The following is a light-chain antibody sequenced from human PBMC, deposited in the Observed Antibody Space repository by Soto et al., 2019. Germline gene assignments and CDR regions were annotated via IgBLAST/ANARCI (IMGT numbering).Light chain of an antibody. J-gene: IGLJ1*01. V-gene: IGLV1-44*01. CDR1: SSTIGSNT. CDR3: AAWDENLRGV. Sequence: QSVLTQPPSASEPPGQMVTSSCSGSSSTIGSNTVTWYQQLPGTAPRVLIHSNDQRPSGVPDRFSGSKSGTSASLAISGLHSEDEADYYCAAWDENLRGVFGTGTKVTVL. CDR2: SND.